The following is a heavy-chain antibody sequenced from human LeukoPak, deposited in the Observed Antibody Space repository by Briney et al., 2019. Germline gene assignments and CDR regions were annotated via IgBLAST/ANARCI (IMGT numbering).Heavy chain of an antibody. J-gene: IGHJ4*02. CDR1: GGSFSGYY. CDR3: ARGPRPFDY. Sequence: SETLSLTCAVYGGSFSGYYWSWIRQPPGNGLEWIGEINHSGSTNYNPSLKSRVTISVDTSKNQFSLKLSSVTAADTAVYYCARGPRPFDYWGQGTLVTVSS. CDR2: INHSGST. V-gene: IGHV4-34*01.